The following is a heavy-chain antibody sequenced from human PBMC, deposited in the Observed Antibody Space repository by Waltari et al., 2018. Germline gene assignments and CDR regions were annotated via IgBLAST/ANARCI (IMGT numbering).Heavy chain of an antibody. J-gene: IGHJ4*02. D-gene: IGHD1-26*01. V-gene: IGHV4-39*01. CDR1: GGSISSSSYY. Sequence: QLQLQESGPGLVKPSETLSLTCTVSGGSISSSSYYWGWIRQPPGKGLEWIGSIDYSGSTYYNPSLKIRVTISVDTSKNQFSLKLSSVTAADTAVYYCARRVGATPGFDYWGQGTLVTVSS. CDR2: IDYSGST. CDR3: ARRVGATPGFDY.